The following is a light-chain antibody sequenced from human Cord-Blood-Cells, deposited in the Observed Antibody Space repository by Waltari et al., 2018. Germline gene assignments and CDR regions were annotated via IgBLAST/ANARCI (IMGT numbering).Light chain of an antibody. CDR3: GTWDSSLSVVV. V-gene: IGLV1-51*02. CDR2: ENN. CDR1: SSNIGNNY. Sequence: QSVLTQPPSVSAAPGQKVTISCSGSSSNIGNNYVSWYQQLPGTAPKLLIYENNKRPSGITDRFATSKSGTSATLGITGLQTGDEADYYCGTWDSSLSVVVCGGGTKLTVL. J-gene: IGLJ2*01.